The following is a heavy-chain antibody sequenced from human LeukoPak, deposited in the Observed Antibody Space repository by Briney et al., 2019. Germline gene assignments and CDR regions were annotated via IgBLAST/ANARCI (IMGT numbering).Heavy chain of an antibody. V-gene: IGHV3-23*01. CDR3: AKDYSGIILTGHTDY. CDR2: IVVIGGSR. D-gene: IGHD3-9*01. CDR1: GFTFSIYS. Sequence: PAGPSLTLSCPPAGFTFSIYSVRSARQHPGNWRECVSFIVVIGGSRYYADSVKGRFPISRDNSKNTLYLQMNSLRAEDTAVYYCAKDYSGIILTGHTDYWGQGTLVTVSS. J-gene: IGHJ4*02.